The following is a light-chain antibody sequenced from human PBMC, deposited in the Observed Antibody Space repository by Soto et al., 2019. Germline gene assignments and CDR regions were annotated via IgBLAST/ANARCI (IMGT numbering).Light chain of an antibody. V-gene: IGKV3-15*01. CDR1: ESVSSN. Sequence: EIVMTQSPATLSVSPGERATLSCRASESVSSNLAWYQQKPGQAPRLLIYGASTRATGIPARISGSGSGTELTLTISSLQSEDFAVYYCQQYNKWRTFGQGTKVDIK. J-gene: IGKJ1*01. CDR3: QQYNKWRT. CDR2: GAS.